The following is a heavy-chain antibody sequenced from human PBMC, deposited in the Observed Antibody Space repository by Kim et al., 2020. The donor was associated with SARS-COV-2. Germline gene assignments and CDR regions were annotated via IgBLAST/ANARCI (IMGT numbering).Heavy chain of an antibody. J-gene: IGHJ4*02. Sequence: GSSTFYADSVKSRFTNSRDNAKNTLYLQMNSLRADDTAVYYCARGWGPGYWGQGTLVTVSS. CDR2: GSST. CDR3: ARGWGPGY. D-gene: IGHD3-16*01. V-gene: IGHV3-74*01.